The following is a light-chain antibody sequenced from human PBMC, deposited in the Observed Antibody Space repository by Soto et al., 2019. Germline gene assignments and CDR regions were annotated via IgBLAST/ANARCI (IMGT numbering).Light chain of an antibody. V-gene: IGKV3-15*01. CDR1: QSVSSN. J-gene: IGKJ2*01. Sequence: EIVMTQSPATLSVSPGERATLSCRASQSVSSNLAWYQQKPGQAPRLLLYGASTRATGIPARFSGSGSGTEFTLTISSLQSEDFAVYYCQQYNNWPPMYTFGQGTKLESK. CDR2: GAS. CDR3: QQYNNWPPMYT.